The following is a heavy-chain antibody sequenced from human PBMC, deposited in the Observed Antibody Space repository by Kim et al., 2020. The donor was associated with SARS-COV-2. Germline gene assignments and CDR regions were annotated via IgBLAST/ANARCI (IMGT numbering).Heavy chain of an antibody. V-gene: IGHV3-64D*09. Sequence: GGSLRLSCSASGFTFSSYAMHWVRQAPGKGLEYVSAISSNGGSTYYADSVKGRFTISRDNSKNTLYLQMSSLRAEDTAVYYCVKAYDSGSGYFQHWGQGTLVTVSS. CDR3: VKAYDSGSGYFQH. J-gene: IGHJ1*01. D-gene: IGHD5-12*01. CDR1: GFTFSSYA. CDR2: ISSNGGST.